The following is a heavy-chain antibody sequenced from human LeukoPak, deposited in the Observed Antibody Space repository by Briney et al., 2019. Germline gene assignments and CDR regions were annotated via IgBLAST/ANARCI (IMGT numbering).Heavy chain of an antibody. CDR3: ARGQKYTSGYTVTELGSRYSDY. CDR2: ISASGST. Sequence: SETLSLTCTVSGGSISSDYWSWIRQPAGKGLEWLGRISASGSTNYNPSLKSRVTISVDTSHKQSSLKVSSVTAADTAVYYCARGQKYTSGYTVTELGSRYSDYWGQGTLVTVSP. J-gene: IGHJ4*02. CDR1: GGSISSDY. V-gene: IGHV4-4*07. D-gene: IGHD5-18*01.